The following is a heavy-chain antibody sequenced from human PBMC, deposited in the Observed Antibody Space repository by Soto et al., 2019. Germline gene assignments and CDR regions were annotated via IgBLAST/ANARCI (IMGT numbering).Heavy chain of an antibody. CDR1: GGSISSGGYS. V-gene: IGHV4-30-2*01. CDR3: ALLEVDTAMVAY. D-gene: IGHD5-18*01. Sequence: PSETLSLTCAVSGGSISSGGYSLSWIRQPPGKGLECIGYIYSSGSTYYNPSLKSRVSISEDRSKNEFSLKLSSVTAADTAVYYCALLEVDTAMVAYWGQGTLVTVSS. CDR2: IYSSGST. J-gene: IGHJ4*02.